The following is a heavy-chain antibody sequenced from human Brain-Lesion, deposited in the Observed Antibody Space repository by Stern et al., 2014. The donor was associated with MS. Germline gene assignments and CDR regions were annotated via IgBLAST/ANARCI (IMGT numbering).Heavy chain of an antibody. CDR3: ARHDSVPRPSQLYSARDRGPGYFDY. Sequence: QVQLGQSGPGLVKPSETLSLTCTVSGGSISSSTYYWAWIRQPPGKGLEWIGNIYYSGFTYYNPSLKSRVTISVDMSKNQFSLKLSSVTAADTAIYYRARHDSVPRPSQLYSARDRGPGYFDYWGQGTLVTVSS. J-gene: IGHJ4*02. V-gene: IGHV4-39*01. CDR1: GGSISSSTYY. D-gene: IGHD1-26*01. CDR2: IYYSGFT.